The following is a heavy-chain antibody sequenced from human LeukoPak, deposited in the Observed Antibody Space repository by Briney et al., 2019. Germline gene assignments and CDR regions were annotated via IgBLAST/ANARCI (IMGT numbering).Heavy chain of an antibody. CDR1: GFTFSSYG. Sequence: GSLRLSCAASGFTFSSYGMHWIRQPPGKGLEWIGSIYYSGSTYYNPSLKSRVTISVDTSKNQFSLKLSSVTTADTAVYYCARPYSNYGRYYFDYWGQGTLVTVSS. J-gene: IGHJ4*02. CDR3: ARPYSNYGRYYFDY. V-gene: IGHV4-39*01. CDR2: IYYSGST. D-gene: IGHD4-11*01.